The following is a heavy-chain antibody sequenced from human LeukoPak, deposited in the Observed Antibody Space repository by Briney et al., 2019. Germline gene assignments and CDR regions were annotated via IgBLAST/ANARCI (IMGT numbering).Heavy chain of an antibody. J-gene: IGHJ3*02. CDR3: ATYCGGDCSYPRDAFEI. CDR1: GFSFSRTW. V-gene: IGHV3-7*01. CDR2: INQDRSEK. D-gene: IGHD2-21*02. Sequence: HPGGSLRLSCAASGFSFSRTWMSWVRQAPGKGLEWVANINQDRSEKYYVDSVWGRFTISRDNAENSLYLQMNSLRDEDTAVYYCATYCGGDCSYPRDAFEIWGQGTMVIVSS.